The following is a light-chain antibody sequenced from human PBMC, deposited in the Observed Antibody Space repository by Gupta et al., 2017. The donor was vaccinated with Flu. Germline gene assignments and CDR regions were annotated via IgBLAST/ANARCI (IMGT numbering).Light chain of an antibody. CDR2: GAS. CDR3: PQYNYWPKT. J-gene: IGKJ5*01. V-gene: IGKV3-15*01. CDR1: QPINNN. Sequence: EIVMTQSPATLSVSPGERATLSCRASQPINNNLAWYQQKAGQAPRLLIFGASTRATGIPDRVSGSGSGTEFTLTLSRLQSEDFGVDYCPQYNYWPKTSGQGSPLEIE.